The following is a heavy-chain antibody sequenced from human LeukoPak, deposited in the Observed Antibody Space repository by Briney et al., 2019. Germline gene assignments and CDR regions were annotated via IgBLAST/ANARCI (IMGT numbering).Heavy chain of an antibody. V-gene: IGHV3-7*01. CDR2: IKQDGSEK. J-gene: IGHJ4*02. CDR3: ARANPSSSPFDY. D-gene: IGHD6-13*01. CDR1: GITFDTHT. Sequence: GGSLRLSCAASGITFDTHTMSWVRQAPGKGLEWVANIKQDGSEKYYVDSVKGRFTISRDNAKNSLYLQMNSLRAEDTAVYYCARANPSSSPFDYWGQGTLVTVSS.